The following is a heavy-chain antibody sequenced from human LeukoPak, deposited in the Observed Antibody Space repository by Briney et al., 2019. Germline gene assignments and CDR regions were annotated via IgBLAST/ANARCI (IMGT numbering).Heavy chain of an antibody. CDR1: GYTFTSYD. V-gene: IGHV1-8*01. Sequence: ASVTVSCKASGYTFTSYDINWVRQATGQGLEWMGWMNPNSGNTGYAQKFQGRVTMTRNTSISTAYMELSSLRSEDTAVYYCARRLARPRAFGVVVPAAMSSRALDYWGQGTLVTVSS. CDR3: ARRLARPRAFGVVVPAAMSSRALDY. D-gene: IGHD2-2*01. J-gene: IGHJ4*02. CDR2: MNPNSGNT.